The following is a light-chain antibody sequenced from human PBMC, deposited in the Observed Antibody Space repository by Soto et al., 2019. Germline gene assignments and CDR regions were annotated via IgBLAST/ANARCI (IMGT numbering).Light chain of an antibody. Sequence: EIVLTQSPGTLSLSPGERATLSCRASQSVTSNYLAWYQQKPGQAPGLLIYDTSTMASGVPDRFSGSGSGTEFTLTISRLEPEDFAVYYCQQYGTSPQTFGQGTKVDIK. CDR1: QSVTSNY. J-gene: IGKJ1*01. CDR2: DTS. CDR3: QQYGTSPQT. V-gene: IGKV3-20*01.